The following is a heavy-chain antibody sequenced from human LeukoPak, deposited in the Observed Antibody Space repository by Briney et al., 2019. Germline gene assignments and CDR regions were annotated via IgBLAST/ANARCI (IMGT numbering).Heavy chain of an antibody. D-gene: IGHD3-22*01. V-gene: IGHV3-48*03. CDR1: GLTFSSYE. Sequence: GGSLRLSCGASGLTFSSYEMNWVRQAPGKGLEGGSYISSSGSTIYYADSVKGRFTISRDNAKNSLYLQMNSLRAEDTAVYYCARSPRGYSFYFDYWGQGTLVTVSS. J-gene: IGHJ4*02. CDR3: ARSPRGYSFYFDY. CDR2: ISSSGSTI.